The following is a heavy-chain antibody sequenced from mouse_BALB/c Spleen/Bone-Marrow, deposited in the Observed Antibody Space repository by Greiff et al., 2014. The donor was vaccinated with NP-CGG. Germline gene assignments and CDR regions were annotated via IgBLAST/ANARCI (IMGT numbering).Heavy chain of an antibody. Sequence: EVQVVESGAELVKPGASVKLSCTASGFNIKDTYMHWVKQRPEQGLEWIGRIDPANGNTKYDPKFQGKATLTADTSSNTAYLQLSSLPTEVTSVFYCVPYCDGSSQFAYWGQGTLVTVSA. V-gene: IGHV14-3*02. D-gene: IGHD1-1*01. CDR3: VPYCDGSSQFAY. CDR2: IDPANGNT. J-gene: IGHJ3*01. CDR1: GFNIKDTY.